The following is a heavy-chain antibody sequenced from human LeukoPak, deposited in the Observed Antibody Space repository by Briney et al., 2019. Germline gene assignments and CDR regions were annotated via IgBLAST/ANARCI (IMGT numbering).Heavy chain of an antibody. CDR3: AIGLWAVRFDS. CDR2: INHSGST. V-gene: IGHV4-34*01. Sequence: PSETLSLTCAVYGESFSGYYWSWIRQPPGKGLEWIGEINHSGSTNYNPSLKSRVTISVDTSRNQFSLKVSSVSAADTAVYYCAIGLWAVRFDSWPRGTLVSVPS. CDR1: GESFSGYY. D-gene: IGHD6-6*01. J-gene: IGHJ4*02.